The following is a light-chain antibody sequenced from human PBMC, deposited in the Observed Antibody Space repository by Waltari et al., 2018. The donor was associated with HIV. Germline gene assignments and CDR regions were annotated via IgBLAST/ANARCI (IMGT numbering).Light chain of an antibody. CDR2: GVN. Sequence: SALTQPASVSGSPGQSVTISCTGTTTDFDLHNFLSWYQQHPGKAPQLIIFGVNYRPSGIASRFSASTAGDAASLTIAGLQAGDEADYYCTTYTAKDSLLIGSGTKLTVL. CDR1: TTDFDLHNF. V-gene: IGLV2-14*01. J-gene: IGLJ2*01. CDR3: TTYTAKDSLL.